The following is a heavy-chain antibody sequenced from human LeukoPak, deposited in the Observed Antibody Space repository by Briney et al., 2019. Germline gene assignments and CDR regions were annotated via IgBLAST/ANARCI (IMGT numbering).Heavy chain of an antibody. J-gene: IGHJ1*01. V-gene: IGHV4-59*01. CDR1: GGSISSYY. CDR2: LSNSGST. Sequence: SETRSLTCSVSGGSISSYYWSWIRQPPGKGLEWIGHLSNSGSTNYNPSLKSRVTISVDTSKNQFSLKLNSVTAADTAVYYCARATETFSWFLQHWGQGTLVTVSS. D-gene: IGHD6-13*01. CDR3: ARATETFSWFLQH.